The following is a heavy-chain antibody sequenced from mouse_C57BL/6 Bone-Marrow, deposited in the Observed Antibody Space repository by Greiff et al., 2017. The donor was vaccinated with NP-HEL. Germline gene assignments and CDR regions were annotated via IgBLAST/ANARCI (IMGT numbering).Heavy chain of an antibody. CDR2: IWGDGST. J-gene: IGHJ3*01. V-gene: IGHV2-3*01. Sequence: QVQLQQSGPGLVAPSQSLSIPCTVSGFSLTSYGVSWVRPPPGKGMEWLGVIWGDGSTHYHSALLSRLSISKENSKSQVFLRLNSLQTDDTSTYYCGVRGYYEAYWGQGTLVTVSA. D-gene: IGHD2-3*01. CDR1: GFSLTSYG. CDR3: GVRGYYEAY.